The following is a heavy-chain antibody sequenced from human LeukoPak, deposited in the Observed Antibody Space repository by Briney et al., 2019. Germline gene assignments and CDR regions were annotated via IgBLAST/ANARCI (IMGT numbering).Heavy chain of an antibody. V-gene: IGHV3-30*18. Sequence: GGSLRLSCAASGFTFSSYDIHWVRQAPGKGLEWVTVISNDGTNKYYADSVKGRFTVSRDNSKNTVYLQMNSLRAEDPAVYYCAKDYSSSWPVNYYYYYGMDVWGQGTTVTVSS. CDR3: AKDYSSSWPVNYYYYYGMDV. D-gene: IGHD6-13*01. J-gene: IGHJ6*02. CDR2: ISNDGTNK. CDR1: GFTFSSYD.